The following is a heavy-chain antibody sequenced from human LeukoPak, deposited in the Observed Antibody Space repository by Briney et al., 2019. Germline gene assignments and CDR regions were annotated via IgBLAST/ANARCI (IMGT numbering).Heavy chain of an antibody. D-gene: IGHD3-3*01. CDR3: ARVFTIFGVVITYYMDV. V-gene: IGHV1-8*01. CDR2: MNPNSGNT. CDR1: GYTFTSYD. Sequence: ASVKVSCKASGYTFTSYDINWVRQATGQGLEWMGWMNPNSGNTGYAQKFQGRVTMTRNTSISTAYMELSSLRSEDTAVYYCARVFTIFGVVITYYMDVWGKGTTVTVSS. J-gene: IGHJ6*03.